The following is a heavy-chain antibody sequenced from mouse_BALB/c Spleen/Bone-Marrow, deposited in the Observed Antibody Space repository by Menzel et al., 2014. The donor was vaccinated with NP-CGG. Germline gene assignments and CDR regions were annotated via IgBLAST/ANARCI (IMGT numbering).Heavy chain of an antibody. J-gene: IGHJ2*01. CDR2: ISSGGSYT. V-gene: IGHV5-9-1*01. Sequence: EVNVEESGGGLVKPGGSLKLSCAASGFTFSSYAMSWVRQTPEKRLEWVATISSGGSYTYYPDSVKGRFTIPRDNAKNNLYLKMSSLRSEDTAMYYCARRGITRLLDYWGQGTTLTVSS. CDR3: ARRGITRLLDY. CDR1: GFTFSSYA. D-gene: IGHD2-4*01.